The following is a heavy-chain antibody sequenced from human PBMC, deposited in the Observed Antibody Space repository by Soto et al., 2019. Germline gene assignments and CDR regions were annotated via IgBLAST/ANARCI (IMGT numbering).Heavy chain of an antibody. CDR1: GFTFSNAW. D-gene: IGHD2-21*01. J-gene: IGHJ4*02. CDR2: IKSKTDGGTT. CDR3: TTDTPLVPYWDPGNYFDY. Sequence: PGGSLRLSCAASGFTFSNAWMSWVRQAPGKGLEWVGRIKSKTDGGTTDYAAPVKGRFTISRDDSKNTLYLQMNSLKTEDTAVYYCTTDTPLVPYWDPGNYFDYWGQGTLVTVSS. V-gene: IGHV3-15*01.